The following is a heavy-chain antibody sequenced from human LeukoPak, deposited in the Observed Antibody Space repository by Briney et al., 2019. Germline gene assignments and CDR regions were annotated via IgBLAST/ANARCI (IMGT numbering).Heavy chain of an antibody. CDR2: ISSSGST. CDR3: ARRRYGSGRWAHGVTDY. Sequence: SETLSLTCTVSGDSISSGDYYWSWIRQPAGKGLEWIGHISSSGSTNYNPSLKSRVTISVDTSKNQFSLKLSSVTAADTAVYYCARRRYGSGRWAHGVTDYWGQGTLVTVSS. D-gene: IGHD3-10*01. V-gene: IGHV4-61*09. J-gene: IGHJ4*02. CDR1: GDSISSGDYY.